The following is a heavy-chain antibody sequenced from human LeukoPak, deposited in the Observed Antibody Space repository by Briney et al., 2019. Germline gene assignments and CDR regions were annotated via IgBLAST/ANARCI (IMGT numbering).Heavy chain of an antibody. CDR1: GFTFSSYA. J-gene: IGHJ4*02. CDR3: ARDLSHRSITMVRGDDY. D-gene: IGHD3-10*01. Sequence: GRSLRLSCAASGFTFSSYAMHWVRQAPGKGLEWVVVISYDGSNKYYADSVKGRLTISRDNSKNTLYLQMNSLRAEDTAVYYCARDLSHRSITMVRGDDYWGQGTLVTVSS. CDR2: ISYDGSNK. V-gene: IGHV3-30*04.